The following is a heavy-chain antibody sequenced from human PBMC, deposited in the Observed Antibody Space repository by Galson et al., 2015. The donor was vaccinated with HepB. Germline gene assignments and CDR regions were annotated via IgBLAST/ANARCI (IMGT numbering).Heavy chain of an antibody. D-gene: IGHD4-23*01. V-gene: IGHV4-61*02. CDR2: IYVSGST. CDR3: AREAVAGFFDY. Sequence: TLSLTCIVSGDSINSGSHYWSWIRQPDGEGLEWIGRIYVSGSTDYNSSLKSRVTISVDTSKNHFSLNLSSVTATDTAVYYCAREAVAGFFDYWGQGALVTVSS. CDR1: GDSINSGSHY. J-gene: IGHJ4*02.